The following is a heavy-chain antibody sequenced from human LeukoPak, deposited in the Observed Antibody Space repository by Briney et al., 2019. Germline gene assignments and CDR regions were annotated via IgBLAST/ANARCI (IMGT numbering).Heavy chain of an antibody. Sequence: GRSLRLSCAASGFAISNYGMHWVRQAPGKGLEWVAFMRYDGNNKYYADSVKGRFTISRDNSKNTLYLQMNSLRSEDTAMYYCAKEEGNTLGDYWGQGTMVTVSS. V-gene: IGHV3-30*02. CDR2: MRYDGNNK. J-gene: IGHJ4*02. CDR3: AKEEGNTLGDY. CDR1: GFAISNYG. D-gene: IGHD7-27*01.